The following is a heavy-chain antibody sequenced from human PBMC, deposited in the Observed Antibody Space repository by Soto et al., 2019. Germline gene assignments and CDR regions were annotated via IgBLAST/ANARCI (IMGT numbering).Heavy chain of an antibody. CDR1: GGSISSGGYY. J-gene: IGHJ4*02. CDR2: IYYSGST. V-gene: IGHV4-31*03. D-gene: IGHD5-18*01. CDR3: AREILDTAMVSGTLDY. Sequence: SETLSLTCTVSGGSISSGGYYWSWIRQHPGKGLEWIGYIYYSGSTYYNPSLKSRVTISVDTSKNQFSLKLSSVTAADTAVYYCAREILDTAMVSGTLDYWGQGTLVTVSS.